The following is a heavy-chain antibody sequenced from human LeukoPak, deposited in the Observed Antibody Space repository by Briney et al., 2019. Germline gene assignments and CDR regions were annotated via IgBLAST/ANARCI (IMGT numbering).Heavy chain of an antibody. CDR2: ISWNSGSI. Sequence: GGSLRLSCAATGFTFDDYAMHWVRQAPGKGLEWVSGISWNSGSIGYADSVKGRFTISRDNAKNSLYLQMNSLRAEDTALYYCAKGASSGPMGIWGQGTMVTVSS. J-gene: IGHJ3*02. V-gene: IGHV3-9*01. CDR3: AKGASSGPMGI. D-gene: IGHD3-22*01. CDR1: GFTFDDYA.